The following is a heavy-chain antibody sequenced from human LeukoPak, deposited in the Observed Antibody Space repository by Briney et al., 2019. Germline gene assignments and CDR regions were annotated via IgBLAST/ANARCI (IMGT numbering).Heavy chain of an antibody. V-gene: IGHV1-2*06. CDR1: GYTFTGYY. Sequence: ASVKVSCKASGYTFTGYYMHWVRQAPGQGLEWMGRINPNSGGTNYAQKFQGRVTMTRDTFISTAYMELSRLRSDDTAVYYCAKTMVRGEKDYWGQGTLVTVSS. CDR2: INPNSGGT. CDR3: AKTMVRGEKDY. D-gene: IGHD3-10*01. J-gene: IGHJ4*02.